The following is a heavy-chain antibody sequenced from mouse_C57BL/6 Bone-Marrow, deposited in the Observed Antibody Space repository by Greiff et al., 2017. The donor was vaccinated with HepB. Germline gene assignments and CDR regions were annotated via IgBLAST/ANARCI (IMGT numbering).Heavy chain of an antibody. CDR3: ARRGLLRYGWYFDV. CDR1: GFTFSSYG. CDR2: ISRGGSYT. V-gene: IGHV5-6*02. D-gene: IGHD1-1*01. J-gene: IGHJ1*03. Sequence: EVKLVESGGDLVKPGGSLKLSCAASGFTFSSYGMSWVRQTPDKRLEWVATISRGGSYTYYPDSVKGRFTLSRDNAKNTLYLQMSSLKSEDTAMYYCARRGLLRYGWYFDVWGTGTTVTVSS.